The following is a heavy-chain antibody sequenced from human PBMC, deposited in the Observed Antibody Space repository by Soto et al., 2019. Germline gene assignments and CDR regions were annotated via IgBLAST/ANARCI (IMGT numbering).Heavy chain of an antibody. CDR3: ARREYSYSRGSFDY. CDR2: IDPRDSET. D-gene: IGHD3-22*01. Sequence: GESLKISCECSGYNFTNFWIHWVRQLPGKGLEWMGRIDPRDSETNYSPSFQGHVTISTAKSVTTAYLQWSSLKASDTALYYCARREYSYSRGSFDYWGHGTLVTVSS. CDR1: GYNFTNFW. V-gene: IGHV5-10-1*01. J-gene: IGHJ4*01.